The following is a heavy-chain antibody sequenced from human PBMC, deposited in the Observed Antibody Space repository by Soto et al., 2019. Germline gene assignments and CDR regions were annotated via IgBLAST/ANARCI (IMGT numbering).Heavy chain of an antibody. J-gene: IGHJ4*02. V-gene: IGHV3-30*02. CDR3: APQAFDY. CDR1: GFTFSNYG. Sequence: GSLRLSCAASGFTFSNYGMHWVRQAPGKGLVWVAFVWLDGSNKYYADSVRDRITISRVNSKNTLYLQINSLRAEDTAVYHCAPQAFDYWGQGTLVTVSS. CDR2: VWLDGSNK.